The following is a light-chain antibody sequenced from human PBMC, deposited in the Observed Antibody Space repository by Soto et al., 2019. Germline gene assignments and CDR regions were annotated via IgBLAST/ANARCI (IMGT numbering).Light chain of an antibody. J-gene: IGKJ4*01. Sequence: EIVLTQSPGTLSLSPGEKVTLSCKASQSVSRSYLAWYQQKFGQAPRLLIYGAFSRATGIPDRFSGSGSGTDFTLTISRLEPEDFAVYYCQQYARSPLTFGGGTKVDIK. CDR1: QSVSRSY. CDR3: QQYARSPLT. V-gene: IGKV3-20*01. CDR2: GAF.